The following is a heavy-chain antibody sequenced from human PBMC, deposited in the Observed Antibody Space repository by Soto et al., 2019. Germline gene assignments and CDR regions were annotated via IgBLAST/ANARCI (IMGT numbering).Heavy chain of an antibody. CDR2: INHSGST. J-gene: IGHJ1*01. V-gene: IGHV4-34*01. Sequence: SETLSLTCAVYGGSFSGYYWSWIRQPPGKGLEWIGEINHSGSTNYNPSFKSRVIISVDTSKNQFSVRLSSVTAADTAVYYCARGVQHWGQGTLVTVSS. CDR1: GGSFSGYY. CDR3: ARGVQH.